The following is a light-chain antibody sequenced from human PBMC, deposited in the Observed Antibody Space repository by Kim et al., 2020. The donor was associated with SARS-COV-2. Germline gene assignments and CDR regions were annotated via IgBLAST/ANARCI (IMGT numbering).Light chain of an antibody. CDR3: KSRDTSGDRLV. Sequence: LGQTVRITCQEDSLRTYYASWYQQKPGQAPALVIYAKNNRPSGIPDRFSGSSSGNTASLTITGAQAEDEADYYCKSRDTSGDRLVFGGGTQLTVL. CDR1: SLRTYY. V-gene: IGLV3-19*01. J-gene: IGLJ2*01. CDR2: AKN.